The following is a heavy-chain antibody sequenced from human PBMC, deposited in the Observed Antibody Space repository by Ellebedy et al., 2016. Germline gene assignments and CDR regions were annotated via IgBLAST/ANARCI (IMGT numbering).Heavy chain of an antibody. V-gene: IGHV1-18*01. J-gene: IGHJ4*02. D-gene: IGHD3-22*01. Sequence: ASVKVSXXASGYTFINSGITWVRQAPGQGLEWMGWISPYNGDTNSAPKLQGRVTMTTDTSTTTAYMELRSLRSDDTAVYYCARGSHYYDNSGYHDWGQGTLVTVSS. CDR3: ARGSHYYDNSGYHD. CDR1: GYTFINSG. CDR2: ISPYNGDT.